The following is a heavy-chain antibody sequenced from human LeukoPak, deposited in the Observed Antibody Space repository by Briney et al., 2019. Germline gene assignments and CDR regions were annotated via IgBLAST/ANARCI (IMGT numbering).Heavy chain of an antibody. CDR1: GFPFSTYA. Sequence: GGSLRLSCAASGFPFSTYAMSWVRQAPGKGLEWVSTISGSGGSTYYADSVKGRFTLSRDNSKNTLSLQMNSLRAEDSAVYYCAKDRYSSGWSPLGDYWGQGTLVTVSS. CDR2: ISGSGGST. D-gene: IGHD6-19*01. CDR3: AKDRYSSGWSPLGDY. V-gene: IGHV3-23*01. J-gene: IGHJ4*02.